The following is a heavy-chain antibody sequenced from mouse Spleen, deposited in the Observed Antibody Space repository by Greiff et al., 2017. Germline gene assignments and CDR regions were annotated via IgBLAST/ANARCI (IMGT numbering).Heavy chain of an antibody. CDR2: IHPNSGST. CDR3: ARWGYYYGSSRAMDY. J-gene: IGHJ4*01. D-gene: IGHD1-1*01. V-gene: IGHV1-64*01. Sequence: VQLQQPGAELVKPGASVKLSCKASGYTFTSYWMHWVKQRPGQGLEWIGMIHPNSGSTNYNEKFKSKATLTVDKSSSTAYMQLSSLTSEDSAVYYCARWGYYYGSSRAMDYWGQGTSVTVSS. CDR1: GYTFTSYW.